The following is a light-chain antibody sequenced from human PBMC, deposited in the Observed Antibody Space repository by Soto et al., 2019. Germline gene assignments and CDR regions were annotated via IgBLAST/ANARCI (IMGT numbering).Light chain of an antibody. J-gene: IGLJ2*01. CDR2: SYN. CDR3: AAWDDTLNGPV. Sequence: QSVLTQPPSASGTPGQRVTISCSGSSSNIGSNTVNWYQLLPGTAPKLLIYSYNQRPSGVPDRFSGSKSGTSASLAISGRQSEDEADYYCAAWDDTLNGPVFGGGTKLTVL. V-gene: IGLV1-44*01. CDR1: SSNIGSNT.